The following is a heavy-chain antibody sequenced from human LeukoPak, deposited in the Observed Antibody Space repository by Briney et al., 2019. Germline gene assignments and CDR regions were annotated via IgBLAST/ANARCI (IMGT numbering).Heavy chain of an antibody. V-gene: IGHV4-59*01. CDR1: GGSISIYY. Sequence: SETLSLTCTVSGGSISIYYWSWIRQPPGKGLEWIGYIYDSGSTNYNPSLKSRVTISVDTSKNQFSLKLSSVTAADTAVYYCASLTTAEAFDIWGQGTMVTVSS. J-gene: IGHJ3*02. CDR2: IYDSGST. CDR3: ASLTTAEAFDI. D-gene: IGHD3-22*01.